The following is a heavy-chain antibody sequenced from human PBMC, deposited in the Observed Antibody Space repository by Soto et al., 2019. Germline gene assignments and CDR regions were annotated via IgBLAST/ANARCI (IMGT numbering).Heavy chain of an antibody. CDR2: ISGSGGST. V-gene: IGHV3-23*01. CDR1: GFTFSSYG. CDR3: ARRYCSTTSCLIDY. Sequence: GGSLRLSCAASGFTFSSYGMSWVRQPPGRGLEWVSSISGSGGSTYYADSVKGRFTISRDNSKNTLYLQMNSLRAEDTASYYCARRYCSTTSCLIDYWGQGTQVTVSS. J-gene: IGHJ4*02. D-gene: IGHD2-2*01.